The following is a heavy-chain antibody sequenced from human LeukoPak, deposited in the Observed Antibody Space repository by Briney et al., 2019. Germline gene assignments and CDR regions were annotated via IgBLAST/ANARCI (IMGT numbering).Heavy chain of an antibody. CDR1: GYIFTTYW. D-gene: IGHD3-22*01. J-gene: IGHJ3*02. CDR3: ARRGYDTSGYREAFDI. CDR2: IYPGDSDT. V-gene: IGHV5-51*01. Sequence: GESLKISCKGSGYIFTTYWIGWVRQMPGKGLEWMGIIYPGDSDTSYSPSFQGQVTISVDKSITTAYLQWSSLKASDTAIYYCARRGYDTSGYREAFDIWGQGTMVTVSS.